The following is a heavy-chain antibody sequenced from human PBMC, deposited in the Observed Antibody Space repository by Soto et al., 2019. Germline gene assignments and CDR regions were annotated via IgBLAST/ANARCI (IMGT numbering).Heavy chain of an antibody. V-gene: IGHV4-31*03. CDR2: IYYTGST. D-gene: IGHD6-13*01. CDR3: ARGISISWFPEQGGFDY. Sequence: QVQLQESGPGLVKPSQTQSLTCSVSGASISSDGYYWNWIRQHPGKGLEWIGYIYYTGSTYYNPSLTSRVIMSVDTSRSQFSLKLNSVTAADTAVYYCARGISISWFPEQGGFDYWGQGALVTVSS. CDR1: GASISSDGYY. J-gene: IGHJ4*02.